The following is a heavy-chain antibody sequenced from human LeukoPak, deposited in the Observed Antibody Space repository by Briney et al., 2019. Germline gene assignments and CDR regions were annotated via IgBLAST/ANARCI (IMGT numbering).Heavy chain of an antibody. CDR2: IYPSGNT. Sequence: SETLSLTCTVSGGSISSGSYYWSWIRQPAGKGLEWIGRIYPSGNTNYNPSLKSRVTMSLDTSKNQFSLKLSSVTAADTAVFYCARDLPYPMDAFDIWGQGTMVTVSS. J-gene: IGHJ3*02. CDR3: ARDLPYPMDAFDI. CDR1: GGSISSGSYY. V-gene: IGHV4-61*02.